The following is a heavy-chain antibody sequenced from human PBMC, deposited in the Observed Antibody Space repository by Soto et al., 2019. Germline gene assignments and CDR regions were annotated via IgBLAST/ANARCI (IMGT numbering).Heavy chain of an antibody. V-gene: IGHV3-23*01. Sequence: GGSLRLSCVGSGFSFRKYAMNWVRQAPGKGLEWVSGISGSGGSGRGFYADPVKGRFTISRDNSKNTLYLEMNSLRAEDTAVYYCAKDLDDYSSAIDCWGQGTLVTVSS. CDR2: ISGSGGSGRG. CDR3: AKDLDDYSSAIDC. D-gene: IGHD4-4*01. CDR1: GFSFRKYA. J-gene: IGHJ4*02.